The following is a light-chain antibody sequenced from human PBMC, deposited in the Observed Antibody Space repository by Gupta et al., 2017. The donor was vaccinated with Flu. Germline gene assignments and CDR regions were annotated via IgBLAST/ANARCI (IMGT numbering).Light chain of an antibody. CDR1: QSVTSN. CDR2: GAS. V-gene: IGKV3-15*01. J-gene: IGKJ4*01. CDR3: QQYNDWPLT. Sequence: GERATISCRASQSVTSNLAWYQQKPGQAPRLLISGASTRATGFPARFSGSGYGTEFSLTISGLQSEDFAVYYCQQYNDWPLTFGGGTKVEIK.